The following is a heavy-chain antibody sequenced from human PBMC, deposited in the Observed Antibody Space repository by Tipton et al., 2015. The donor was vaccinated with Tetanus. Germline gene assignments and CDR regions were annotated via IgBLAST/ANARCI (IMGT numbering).Heavy chain of an antibody. CDR1: GFTFSIYW. V-gene: IGHV3-23*01. D-gene: IGHD6-19*01. CDR2: IVGSGAKT. CDR3: AKDLRGPEAGTWYFDL. Sequence: SLRLSCAASGFTFSIYWMSWVRQAPGKGLEWVSAIVGSGAKTYYADSVKGRFTISRDNSEDTLYLQLNSLRAEDTAIYYCAKDLRGPEAGTWYFDLWGRGTLVTVSS. J-gene: IGHJ2*01.